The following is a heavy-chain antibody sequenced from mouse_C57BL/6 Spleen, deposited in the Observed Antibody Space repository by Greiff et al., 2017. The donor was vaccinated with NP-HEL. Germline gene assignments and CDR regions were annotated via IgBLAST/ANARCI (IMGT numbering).Heavy chain of an antibody. Sequence: EVKLMESGGGLVKPGGSLKLSCAASGFTFSSFAMSWVRQTPEKRLEWVATISDGGSYTYYPDNVKGRFTISRDNAKNNLYLQMSHLKSEDTAIYYCARDEGLRRDAWFAYWGQGTLVTVSA. J-gene: IGHJ3*01. D-gene: IGHD2-4*01. CDR2: ISDGGSYT. V-gene: IGHV5-4*01. CDR1: GFTFSSFA. CDR3: ARDEGLRRDAWFAY.